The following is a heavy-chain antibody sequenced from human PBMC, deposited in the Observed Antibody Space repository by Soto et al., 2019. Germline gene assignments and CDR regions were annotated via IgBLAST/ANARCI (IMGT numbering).Heavy chain of an antibody. CDR3: ARDPPGIAASGAGG. V-gene: IGHV3-53*01. D-gene: IGHD6-13*01. CDR2: IYSGGNT. J-gene: IGHJ4*02. CDR1: GFTVSINY. Sequence: EVQLVESGGGLIQPGGSLRLSCAASGFTVSINYMRWVRQAPGKGLEWVSLIYSGGNTHYADSVKGRFTISRDDSKNTLYLQMNSLRVEDTAVYYCARDPPGIAASGAGGWGQGTLVTVSS.